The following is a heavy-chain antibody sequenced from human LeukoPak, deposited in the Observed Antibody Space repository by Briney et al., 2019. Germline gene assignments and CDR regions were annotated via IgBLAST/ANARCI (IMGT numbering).Heavy chain of an antibody. CDR3: AARVYYDSSGPAFDY. D-gene: IGHD3-22*01. J-gene: IGHJ4*02. CDR2: FDPEDGET. V-gene: IGHV1-24*01. Sequence: VASVTVSCKVSGYTLTELSMHWVRQAPGKGLEWMGGFDPEDGETIYAQKSQGRVTMTEDTSADTAYMELSSLRSEDTAVYYCAARVYYDSSGPAFDYWGQGTLVTVSS. CDR1: GYTLTELS.